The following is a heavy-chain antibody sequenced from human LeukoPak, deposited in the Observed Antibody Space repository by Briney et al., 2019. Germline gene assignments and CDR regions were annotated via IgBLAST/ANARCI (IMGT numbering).Heavy chain of an antibody. D-gene: IGHD5-18*01. V-gene: IGHV4-59*01. CDR3: ARDTSSGYGFSSPYYYYYGMDV. CDR2: IYYSGST. CDR1: GGSISSYY. J-gene: IGHJ6*02. Sequence: SETLSLTCTVSGGSISSYYWSWLRQPPGKGLEWIGYIYYSGSTNYNPSLKSRVTISVDTSKNQFSLKLSSVTAADTAVYYCARDTSSGYGFSSPYYYYYGMDVWGQGTTVTVSS.